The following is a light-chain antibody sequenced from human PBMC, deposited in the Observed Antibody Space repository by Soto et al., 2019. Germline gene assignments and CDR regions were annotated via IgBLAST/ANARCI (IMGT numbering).Light chain of an antibody. J-gene: IGKJ4*01. CDR1: QSFNMW. CDR3: LQDYNYPLT. Sequence: IQMTHSPFTLSASVRDRVTITCRAGQSFNMWLAWYQQKPGKAPKLLIYAASSLQSGVPSRFSGSGSGTDFTLTISSLQPEDFATYYCLQDYNYPLTFGGGTMVDIK. CDR2: AAS. V-gene: IGKV1-6*01.